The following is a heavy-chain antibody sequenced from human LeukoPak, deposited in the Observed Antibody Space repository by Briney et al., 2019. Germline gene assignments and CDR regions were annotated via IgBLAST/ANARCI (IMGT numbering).Heavy chain of an antibody. CDR2: VYYTGGT. CDR3: ARHEGSN. CDR1: GGSITSSSYY. Sequence: SETLSLTCSVSGGSITSSSYYWAWIRQPPEKGLEWIGSVYYTGGTSYSPSLKSRVTISVDTSKNQFSLKLSSVTAADTAVYYCARHEGSNWGQGTLVTVSS. V-gene: IGHV4-39*01. J-gene: IGHJ4*02. D-gene: IGHD6-13*01.